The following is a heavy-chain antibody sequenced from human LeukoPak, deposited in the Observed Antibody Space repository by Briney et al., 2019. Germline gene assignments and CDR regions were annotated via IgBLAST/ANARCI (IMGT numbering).Heavy chain of an antibody. J-gene: IGHJ4*02. V-gene: IGHV3-30*02. CDR1: GFTFSSYG. CDR3: AKGSTPYGSGSYYIDY. Sequence: GGSLRLSCAASGFTFSSYGMHWVRQAPGKGLEWVAFIRYDGSNKYYADSVKGRFTISRDNSKNTLYLQMSSLRAEDTAVYYCAKGSTPYGSGSYYIDYWGQGTLVPVSS. D-gene: IGHD3-10*01. CDR2: IRYDGSNK.